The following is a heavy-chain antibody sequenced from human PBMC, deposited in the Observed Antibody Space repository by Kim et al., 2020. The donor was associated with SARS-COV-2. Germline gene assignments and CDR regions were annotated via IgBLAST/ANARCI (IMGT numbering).Heavy chain of an antibody. Sequence: GGSLRLSCAASGFTFDDYAMHWVRQAPGKGLEWVSGISWNSGSIGYADSVKGRFTISRDNAKNSLYLQMNSLRAEDTALYYCAKDLYSGSYGGVDYWGQGTLVTVSS. CDR2: ISWNSGSI. V-gene: IGHV3-9*01. CDR3: AKDLYSGSYGGVDY. CDR1: GFTFDDYA. D-gene: IGHD1-26*01. J-gene: IGHJ4*02.